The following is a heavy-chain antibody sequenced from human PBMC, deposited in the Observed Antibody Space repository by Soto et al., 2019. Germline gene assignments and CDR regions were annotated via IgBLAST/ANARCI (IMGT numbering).Heavy chain of an antibody. CDR2: IYYSGST. CDR1: GGSISSYY. D-gene: IGHD3-22*01. J-gene: IGHJ4*02. V-gene: IGHV4-59*01. CDR3: ASSYDSSGYYDY. Sequence: QVQLQESGPGLVKPSETLSLTCTVSGGSISSYYWSWIRQPPVKGLEWIGYIYYSGSTKYNPSLKSRVTISVDTSKNQFSLKLSSVTAADTAVYYCASSYDSSGYYDYWGQGTLVTVSS.